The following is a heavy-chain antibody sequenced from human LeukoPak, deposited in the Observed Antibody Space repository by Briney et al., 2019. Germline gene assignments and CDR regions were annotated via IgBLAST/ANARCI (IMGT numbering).Heavy chain of an antibody. CDR1: AFTFSSYW. CDR3: VRDGIRDIPGVITIRYDY. J-gene: IGHJ4*02. Sequence: GGSLRLSCSASAFTFSSYWITWVRQAPGKGLEWVATIKEDGSDKYYVDSVRGRFTISRDNAENSLYLQMNSLRAEDTALYYCVRDGIRDIPGVITIRYDYWGQGTLVTVSS. D-gene: IGHD3-10*01. V-gene: IGHV3-7*05. CDR2: IKEDGSDK.